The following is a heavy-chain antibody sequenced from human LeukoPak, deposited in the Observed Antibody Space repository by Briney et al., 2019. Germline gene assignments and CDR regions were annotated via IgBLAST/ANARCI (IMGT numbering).Heavy chain of an antibody. CDR2: ISSSGSTI. Sequence: PGGSLRLSCAASGFTFSSYEMNWVRQAPGKGLEWVSYISSSGSTIYYADSVKGRFTISRDNAKNSLYLQMNSLRAEDTALYYCAKGDIVVVPAARGHYYYYMDVWGKGTTVTISS. J-gene: IGHJ6*03. D-gene: IGHD2-2*01. V-gene: IGHV3-48*03. CDR1: GFTFSSYE. CDR3: AKGDIVVVPAARGHYYYYMDV.